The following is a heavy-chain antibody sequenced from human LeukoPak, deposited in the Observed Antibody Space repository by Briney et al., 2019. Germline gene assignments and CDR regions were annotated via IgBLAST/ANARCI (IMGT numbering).Heavy chain of an antibody. J-gene: IGHJ4*02. CDR2: IRGSGDNT. Sequence: GGSLRLSCAASGFTLSSYAMSSVRQAPGKGLEWVSTIRGSGDNTYYADSVKGRFTIPRDNSKNTLFLQMNSLRVEDTVVYYCAKGQGASSWYYFDFWGQGTLVTVSS. D-gene: IGHD6-13*01. CDR1: GFTLSSYA. CDR3: AKGQGASSWYYFDF. V-gene: IGHV3-23*01.